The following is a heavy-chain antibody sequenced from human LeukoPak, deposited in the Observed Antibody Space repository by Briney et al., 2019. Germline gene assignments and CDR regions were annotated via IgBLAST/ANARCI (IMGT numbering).Heavy chain of an antibody. CDR3: ARSRYYYGSGSWNIFHDAFDI. V-gene: IGHV5-51*01. D-gene: IGHD3-10*01. CDR1: GYSFTSYW. CDR2: IYPGDSDT. J-gene: IGHJ3*02. Sequence: PGESLKISCKGSGYSFTSYWIGWVRQMPGKGLEWMGIIYPGDSDTRYSPSFQGQVTISADKSISTAYLQWSSLKASDTAMYYCARSRYYYGSGSWNIFHDAFDIWGQGTMVTVSS.